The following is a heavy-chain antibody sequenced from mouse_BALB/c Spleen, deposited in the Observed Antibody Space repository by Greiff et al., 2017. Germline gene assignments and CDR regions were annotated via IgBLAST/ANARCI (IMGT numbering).Heavy chain of an antibody. CDR1: GYTFTDYE. CDR3: TSLYDYFDY. CDR2: IDPETGGT. V-gene: IGHV1-15*01. J-gene: IGHJ2*01. D-gene: IGHD2-3*01. Sequence: VQLQQSGAELVRPGASVTLSCKASGYTFTDYEMHWVKQTPVHGLEWIGAIDPETGGTAYNQKFKGKATLTADKSSSTAYMELRSLTSEDSAVYYCTSLYDYFDYWGQGTTRTVSS.